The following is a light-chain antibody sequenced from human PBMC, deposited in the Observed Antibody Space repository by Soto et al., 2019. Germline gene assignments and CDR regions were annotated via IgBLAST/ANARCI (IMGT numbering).Light chain of an antibody. Sequence: DIHMTQSPSTLSASVGDRVTITCRASQSISSWLAWYKQKPGKAPKLLIYDASILESGVPSRFSGVGSGTDFTLTISSLQPDDFATYYCQQYNSYSATFGQGNKV. V-gene: IGKV1-5*01. CDR1: QSISSW. CDR2: DAS. CDR3: QQYNSYSAT. J-gene: IGKJ1*01.